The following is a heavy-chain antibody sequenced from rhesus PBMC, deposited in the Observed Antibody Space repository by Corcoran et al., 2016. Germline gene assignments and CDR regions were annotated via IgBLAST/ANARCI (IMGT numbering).Heavy chain of an antibody. CDR3: ARDYYAFDF. CDR2: IKNKANGETA. Sequence: EVQLVESGGGLVQPGGSLRLSCAASGFTFSNYWMSWVCQAPGKGLDWVGRIKNKANGETAAYAEYVKGRFTITRDDSKNALYLQMNSLKTEDTAVYYCARDYYAFDFWGQGLRVTVSS. J-gene: IGHJ3*01. D-gene: IGHD3-9*01. V-gene: IGHV3-16*01. CDR1: GFTFSNYW.